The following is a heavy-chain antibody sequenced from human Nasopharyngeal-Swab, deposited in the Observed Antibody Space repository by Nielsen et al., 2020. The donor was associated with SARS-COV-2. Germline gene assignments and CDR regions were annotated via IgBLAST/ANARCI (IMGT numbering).Heavy chain of an antibody. D-gene: IGHD2/OR15-2a*01. V-gene: IGHV3-15*07. CDR2: IKSKTGGGTT. Sequence: GGSLRLSCAASGFTFNNAWMNWVRQAPGKGLEWVGRIKSKTGGGTTDYAAPVKGRFTVSRDDSENTLYLQMNSLKTEDTAVYYCTTDFPSQYFYYYMDVWGKGTTVIVSS. CDR3: TTDFPSQYFYYYMDV. CDR1: GFTFNNAW. J-gene: IGHJ6*03.